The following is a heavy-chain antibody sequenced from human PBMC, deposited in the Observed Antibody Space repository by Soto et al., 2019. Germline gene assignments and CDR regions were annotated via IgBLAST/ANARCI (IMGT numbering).Heavy chain of an antibody. CDR1: GGSISSSKYY. J-gene: IGHJ4*02. CDR2: VYRSGTT. D-gene: IGHD3-10*02. Sequence: QLQVQESGPGLVKPSETLSLTCTVSGGSISSSKYYWGWIRQPPGKGLEWIGIVYRSGTTYYNPSLKSRVNISVDTSKNQLSLKLSSVTATDTTVYYCARRIYCSGNDWGQGTLVTVSS. V-gene: IGHV4-39*01. CDR3: ARRIYCSGND.